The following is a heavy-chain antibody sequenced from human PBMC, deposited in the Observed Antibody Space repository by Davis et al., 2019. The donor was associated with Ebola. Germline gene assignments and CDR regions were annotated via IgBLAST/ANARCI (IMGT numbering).Heavy chain of an antibody. V-gene: IGHV3-20*04. Sequence: PGGSLRLSCLASGFMFDEHAMSWVRQVPGKGLESVSGFSSNGATTGYADSVKGRFTISRDNAKNSLDLEMNSLRAEDTAVYYCARGGNSGVHWGQGTLVTVSS. D-gene: IGHD4-23*01. J-gene: IGHJ4*02. CDR1: GFMFDEHA. CDR2: FSSNGATT. CDR3: ARGGNSGVH.